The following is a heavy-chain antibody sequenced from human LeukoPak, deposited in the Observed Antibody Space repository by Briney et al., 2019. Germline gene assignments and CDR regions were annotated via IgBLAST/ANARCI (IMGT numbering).Heavy chain of an antibody. CDR2: ISGSGGST. Sequence: GGSLRLSCAASGFTFSSYAMSWVRQAPGKGLEWVSAISGSGGSTYYADSVKGRLTISRDNSKNTLYLQMNSLRAEDTAVYYCANHYYDSSGYTPAHSDYWGQGTLVTVSS. CDR3: ANHYYDSSGYTPAHSDY. V-gene: IGHV3-23*01. D-gene: IGHD3-22*01. J-gene: IGHJ4*02. CDR1: GFTFSSYA.